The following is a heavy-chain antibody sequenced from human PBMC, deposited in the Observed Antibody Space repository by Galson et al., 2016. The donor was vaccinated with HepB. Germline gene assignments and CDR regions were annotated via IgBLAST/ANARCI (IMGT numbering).Heavy chain of an antibody. CDR1: GGSISSFY. J-gene: IGHJ3*02. CDR2: IYFSGST. D-gene: IGHD2-15*01. Sequence: SETLSLTCTVSGGSISSFYWTWIRQPPGKGLEWIGYIYFSGSTNYDPSLESRVTLSVDTSKNQFSLQLSSVTAADTAVYYCARLSGGHAFDIWGQGTMVIVSS. V-gene: IGHV4-59*08. CDR3: ARLSGGHAFDI.